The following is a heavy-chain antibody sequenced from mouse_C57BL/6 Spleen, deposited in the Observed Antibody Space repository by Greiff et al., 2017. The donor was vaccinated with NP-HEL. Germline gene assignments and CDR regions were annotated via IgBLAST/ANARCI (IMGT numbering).Heavy chain of an antibody. J-gene: IGHJ4*01. V-gene: IGHV1-76*01. D-gene: IGHD2-4*01. CDR2: IYPGSGNT. Sequence: QVQLQQSGAELVRPGASVKLSCKASGYTFTDYYINWVKQRPGQGLEWIARIYPGSGNTYYNEKFKGKATLTAEKSSNTAYMQLSSLTSEDSAVYFCARSGYDYDGAMDYWGQGTSVTVSS. CDR1: GYTFTDYY. CDR3: ARSGYDYDGAMDY.